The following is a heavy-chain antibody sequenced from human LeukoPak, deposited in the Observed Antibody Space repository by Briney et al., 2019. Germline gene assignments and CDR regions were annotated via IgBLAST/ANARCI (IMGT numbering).Heavy chain of an antibody. V-gene: IGHV3-23*01. D-gene: IGHD1-1*01. Sequence: GGSLRLSCAASGFTFGSYAMTWVRQAPGKGLEWVSSIDASGGSTYYADSVKGRFTLSRDESRNMVFLHLNKLRVEDTAIYYCAKASWVSNVDAVLWGQGTVVTVSS. CDR3: AKASWVSNVDAVL. J-gene: IGHJ4*02. CDR1: GFTFGSYA. CDR2: IDASGGST.